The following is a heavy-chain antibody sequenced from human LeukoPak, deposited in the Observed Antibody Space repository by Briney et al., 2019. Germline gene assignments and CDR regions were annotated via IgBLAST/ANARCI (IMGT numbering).Heavy chain of an antibody. CDR3: AKASTTLYYDFWSGYPSRY. J-gene: IGHJ4*02. D-gene: IGHD3-3*01. V-gene: IGHV3-23*01. CDR1: GFTFSSYA. CDR2: ISGSGGTT. Sequence: GGSLRLSCAASGFTFSSYAMSWVRQAPGKGLEWVSAISGSGGTTYYADSVKGRFTISRDNSKNTLHLQMNSLRAEDTAVYYCAKASTTLYYDFWSGYPSRYGGQGALVTVSS.